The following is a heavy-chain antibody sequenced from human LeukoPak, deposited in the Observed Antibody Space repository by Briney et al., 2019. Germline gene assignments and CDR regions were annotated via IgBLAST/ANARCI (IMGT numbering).Heavy chain of an antibody. D-gene: IGHD3-10*01. J-gene: IGHJ4*02. CDR3: VSELRAPFGELFY. CDR1: GFTFSSYS. V-gene: IGHV3-21*01. Sequence: KPGGALRLSCAASGFTFSSYSMNSVRQAPGKGLEWVSSISSSSSYIYYADSVKGRFTSPRDNAKNSLYLQMNSLRAEDTAVYYCVSELRAPFGELFYWGQGTLVTVSS. CDR2: ISSSSSYI.